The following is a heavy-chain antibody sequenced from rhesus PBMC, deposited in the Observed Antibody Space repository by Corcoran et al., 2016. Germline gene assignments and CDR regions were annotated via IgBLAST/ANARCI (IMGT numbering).Heavy chain of an antibody. CDR3: ARLVAGSGLDS. J-gene: IGHJ6*01. D-gene: IGHD6-37*01. V-gene: IGHV4-147*01. CDR1: AGSISSNY. CDR2: IHGGSGST. Sequence: QVLLQESGPGLVKPSETLSRTCTGPAGSISSNYCSWYRQSPGKGLEWIGYIHGGSGSTSYNPSLKSRVTFSRDTSKNQFSLKLTSVTAADTAVYYCARLVAGSGLDSWGQGVVVTVSS.